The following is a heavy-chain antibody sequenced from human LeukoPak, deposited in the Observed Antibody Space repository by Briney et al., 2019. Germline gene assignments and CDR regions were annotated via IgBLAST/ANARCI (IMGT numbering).Heavy chain of an antibody. Sequence: GGSLRLSCAASGCTLSNYWKSWVRQAPGKGLKWVANIKQDGSKLSYVDSVKGRFTVSRDNAKNSLYLQMNSLRAEDTAVYYCARWEARDTWVYDYWGQGTLVTVSS. CDR3: ARWEARDTWVYDY. D-gene: IGHD1-26*01. CDR2: IKQDGSKL. V-gene: IGHV3-7*01. CDR1: GCTLSNYW. J-gene: IGHJ4*02.